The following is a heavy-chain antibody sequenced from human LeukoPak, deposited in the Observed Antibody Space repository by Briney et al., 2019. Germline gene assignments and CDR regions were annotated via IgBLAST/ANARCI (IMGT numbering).Heavy chain of an antibody. J-gene: IGHJ1*01. CDR2: INGGGGRT. D-gene: IGHD2-21*02. Sequence: GGSLRLSCAASGFTFSSYAMGWVHQAPGKGLEWVSAINGGGGRTYYADSVKGRFTISRDNSKNTLYLQMNSLRAEDTAVYYCARGVRGDWVYFQHWGQGTLVTVSS. CDR1: GFTFSSYA. V-gene: IGHV3-23*01. CDR3: ARGVRGDWVYFQH.